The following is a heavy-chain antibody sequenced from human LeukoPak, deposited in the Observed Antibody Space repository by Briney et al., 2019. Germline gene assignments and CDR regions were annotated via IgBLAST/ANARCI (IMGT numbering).Heavy chain of an antibody. D-gene: IGHD3-22*01. CDR2: ISSSGSTI. V-gene: IGHV3-48*03. J-gene: IGHJ4*02. Sequence: GGSLRLSCAASGFTFSSYEMNWVRQAPGKGLEWVSYISSSGSTIYYADSVKGRFTTSRDNAKNSLYLQMNSLRAEDTAVYYCASYTYYYDSSGYYYVPYWGQGTLVTVSS. CDR1: GFTFSSYE. CDR3: ASYTYYYDSSGYYYVPY.